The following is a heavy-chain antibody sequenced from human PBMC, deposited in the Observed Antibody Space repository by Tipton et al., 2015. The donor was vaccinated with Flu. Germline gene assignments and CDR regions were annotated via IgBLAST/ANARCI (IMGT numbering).Heavy chain of an antibody. Sequence: QSGAEVKKPGESLMISCKTSGYFFTSYWIAWVRQVPGKGLEWMGMIHPDASDTRYSPSFQGHVTMSADKSIRTAYLHVSSLKASDTAMYYCARRIVATIWAFDVWGQGKMVTVSS. CDR3: ARRIVATIWAFDV. CDR1: GYFFTSYW. V-gene: IGHV5-51*03. D-gene: IGHD5-12*01. J-gene: IGHJ3*01. CDR2: IHPDASDT.